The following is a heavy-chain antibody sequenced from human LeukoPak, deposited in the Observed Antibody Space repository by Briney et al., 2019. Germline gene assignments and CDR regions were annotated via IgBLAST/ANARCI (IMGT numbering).Heavy chain of an antibody. V-gene: IGHV3-72*01. CDR2: TRNKANSYTT. CDR3: AREGYYDFWSGYLPGYYYYYMDV. CDR1: GFTFSDHY. D-gene: IGHD3-3*01. Sequence: GGSLRLSCAASGFTFSDHYMDWVRQAPGQGLEWVGRTRNKANSYTTAYAASVKGRFTISRDDSKTSLYMQMDSLKTEDTAVYYCAREGYYDFWSGYLPGYYYYYMDVWGKGTTVTVSS. J-gene: IGHJ6*03.